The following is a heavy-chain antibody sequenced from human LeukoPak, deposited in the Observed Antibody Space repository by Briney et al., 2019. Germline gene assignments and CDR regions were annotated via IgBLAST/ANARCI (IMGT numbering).Heavy chain of an antibody. V-gene: IGHV4-4*02. CDR1: GGSISSSNW. J-gene: IGHJ5*02. CDR2: IYYSGST. Sequence: PSGTLSLTCAVSGGSISSSNWWRLVRHPPGRRLWWVGSIYYSGSTYYTPSLKSRLTIALDTSKNQFYLRLSSVTAADTAVYYCAGQYDFWSGSGQKNWFDPWGQGTLVTVSS. CDR3: AGQYDFWSGSGQKNWFDP. D-gene: IGHD3-3*01.